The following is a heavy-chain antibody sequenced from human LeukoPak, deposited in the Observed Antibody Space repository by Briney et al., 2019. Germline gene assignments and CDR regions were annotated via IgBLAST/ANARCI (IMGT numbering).Heavy chain of an antibody. D-gene: IGHD6-13*01. CDR3: ARGPHIAAAGTWWFDP. CDR2: INPTSGAT. Sequence: ASVKVSCKASGYTLSTYYMHWVRQAPGQGLEWMGIINPTSGATNYAQRFQGRVTMTRDTSTSTVYMEVSSLRSEDTAVYYCARGPHIAAAGTWWFDPWGQGTLVTVSS. J-gene: IGHJ5*02. V-gene: IGHV1-46*01. CDR1: GYTLSTYY.